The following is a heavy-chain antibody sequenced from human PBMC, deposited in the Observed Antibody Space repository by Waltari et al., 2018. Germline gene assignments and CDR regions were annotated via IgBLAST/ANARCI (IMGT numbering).Heavy chain of an antibody. V-gene: IGHV4-4*09. CDR1: GGSISSYY. CDR2: TYTSRST. Sequence: SGPGLVKPSETLSLTCTVSGGSISSYYWSWIRQPPGKGLEWIGYTYTSRSTHYTPSLKSRVPISVDTSKNQFSLKLSSVPAADTAVYYCARDRGGYSYGYNYYYYYMDVWGKGTTVTVSS. CDR3: ARDRGGYSYGYNYYYYYMDV. J-gene: IGHJ6*03. D-gene: IGHD5-18*01.